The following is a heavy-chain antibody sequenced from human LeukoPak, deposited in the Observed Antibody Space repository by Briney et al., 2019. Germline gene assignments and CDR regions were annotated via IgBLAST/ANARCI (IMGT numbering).Heavy chain of an antibody. V-gene: IGHV4-61*02. J-gene: IGHJ3*01. CDR3: ARTGATDAFDV. Sequence: PSQTLSLTCTVSGGSLSSGSYYWSWIRQPAGKGLEWIGRIYTSGSTNYNPSLKSRVTISVDTSKNQFSLKLSSVTAADTAVYYCARTGATDAFDVWGQGTMVTVSS. D-gene: IGHD1-26*01. CDR1: GGSLSSGSYY. CDR2: IYTSGST.